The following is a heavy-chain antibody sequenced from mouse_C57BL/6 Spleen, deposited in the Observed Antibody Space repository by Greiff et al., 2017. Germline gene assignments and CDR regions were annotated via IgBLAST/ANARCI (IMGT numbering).Heavy chain of an antibody. Sequence: EVHLVESGGGLVKPGGSLKLSCAASGFTFSSYAMSWVRQTPEKRLEWVATISDGGSYTYYPDNVKGRFTISRDNAKNNLYLQMSHLKSEDTAMYYCAREGGGGYFDVWGTGTTVTVAS. CDR1: GFTFSSYA. CDR2: ISDGGSYT. J-gene: IGHJ1*03. V-gene: IGHV5-4*01. CDR3: AREGGGGYFDV.